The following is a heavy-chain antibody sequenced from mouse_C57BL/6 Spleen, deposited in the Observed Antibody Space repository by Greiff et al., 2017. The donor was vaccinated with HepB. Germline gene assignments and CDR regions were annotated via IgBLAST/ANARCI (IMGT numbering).Heavy chain of an antibody. J-gene: IGHJ2*01. V-gene: IGHV1-80*01. Sequence: VQLQQSGAELVKPGASVKISCKASGYAFSSYWMNWVKQRPGKGLEWIGQIYHGDVETNYNGKFKGKATLTADKPPSTASMHLSILTSEDSAVYFCARAMDGYYFPLFDYWGQGTTLTVSS. CDR3: ARAMDGYYFPLFDY. CDR2: IYHGDVET. CDR1: GYAFSSYW. D-gene: IGHD2-3*01.